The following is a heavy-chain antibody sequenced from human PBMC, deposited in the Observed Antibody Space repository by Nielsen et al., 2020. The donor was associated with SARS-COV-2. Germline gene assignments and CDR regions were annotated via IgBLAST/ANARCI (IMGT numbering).Heavy chain of an antibody. CDR2: ISSNGGST. CDR1: GFTFSSYA. CDR3: AKEGFGHYFDY. Sequence: GESLKISCAASGFTFSSYAMHWVRQAPGKGLEYVSAISSNGGSTYYADSVKGRFTISRDNSKNTLYLQMGSLRAEDMAVYYCAKEGFGHYFDYWGQGTLVTVSS. V-gene: IGHV3-64*02. J-gene: IGHJ4*02. D-gene: IGHD3-10*01.